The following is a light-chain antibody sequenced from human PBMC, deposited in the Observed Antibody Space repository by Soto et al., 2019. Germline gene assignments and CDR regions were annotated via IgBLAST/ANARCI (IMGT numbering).Light chain of an antibody. Sequence: DIQMTQSPSTLSASVGDRVTITCRASQSSSSWLAWYQQKPGKAPKLLIYKASSLESGVPSRFSGSGSGTEITLTISSLQPDDFATYYCQQYNSLWTFGQGTKVEIK. J-gene: IGKJ1*01. V-gene: IGKV1-5*03. CDR3: QQYNSLWT. CDR2: KAS. CDR1: QSSSSW.